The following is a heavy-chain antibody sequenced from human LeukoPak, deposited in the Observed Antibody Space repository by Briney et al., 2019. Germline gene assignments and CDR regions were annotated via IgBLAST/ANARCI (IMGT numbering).Heavy chain of an antibody. CDR1: GGSFSGYY. CDR2: INHSGST. CDR3: ARKSVDTAMVTALSH. Sequence: PSETLSLTCAVYGGSFSGYYWSWIRQPPGKGLERMGEINHSGSTKYNPSLTSRITISVDTSKNQFSLKLSSVTAADTAVYYCARKSVDTAMVTALSHWGQGTLVTVPS. D-gene: IGHD5-18*01. J-gene: IGHJ4*02. V-gene: IGHV4-34*01.